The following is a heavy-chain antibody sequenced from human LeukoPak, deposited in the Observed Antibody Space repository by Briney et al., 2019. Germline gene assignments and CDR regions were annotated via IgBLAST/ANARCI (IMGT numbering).Heavy chain of an antibody. D-gene: IGHD3-3*01. CDR2: IYYSGST. Sequence: PSVTLPLTCTVSGGSISSYYWSWIRQPPGKGLEWIGYIYYSGSTNYNPSLKSRVTISVDTSKNQFSLKLSSVTAADTAVYYCARHLNYDFWSGYYSSPHFDYWGQGTLVTVSS. CDR3: ARHLNYDFWSGYYSSPHFDY. J-gene: IGHJ4*02. CDR1: GGSISSYY. V-gene: IGHV4-59*08.